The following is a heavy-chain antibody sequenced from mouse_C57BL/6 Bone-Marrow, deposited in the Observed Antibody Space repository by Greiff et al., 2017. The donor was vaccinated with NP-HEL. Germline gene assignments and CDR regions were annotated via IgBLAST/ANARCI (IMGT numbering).Heavy chain of an antibody. Sequence: EVQVVESGEGLVKPGGSLKLSCAASGFTFSSYAMSWVRQTPEKRLEWVAYISSGGDYIYYADTVKGRFTIARDNARNTLYLQMSSLKSEDTAMYYCARYGYYGSSPWFAYWGQGTLVTVSA. CDR1: GFTFSSYA. CDR3: ARYGYYGSSPWFAY. CDR2: ISSGGDYI. D-gene: IGHD1-1*01. V-gene: IGHV5S21*01. J-gene: IGHJ3*01.